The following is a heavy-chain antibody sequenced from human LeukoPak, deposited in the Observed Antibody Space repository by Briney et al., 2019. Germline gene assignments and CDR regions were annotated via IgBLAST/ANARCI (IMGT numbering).Heavy chain of an antibody. CDR3: ARASYYYDSSGYLCYFDY. CDR2: INPSGGST. CDR1: GYTFTSYY. J-gene: IGHJ4*02. Sequence: ASVKVSCKASGYTFTSYYMHWVRQAPGQGLEWMGIINPSGGSTSYAQKFQGRVTMTRDTSTSTVYMELSSLRSEDTAVYYCARASYYYDSSGYLCYFDYWGQGTLVTVSS. V-gene: IGHV1-46*01. D-gene: IGHD3-22*01.